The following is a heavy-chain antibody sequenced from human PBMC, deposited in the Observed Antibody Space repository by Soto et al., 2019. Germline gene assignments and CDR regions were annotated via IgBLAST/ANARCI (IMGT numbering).Heavy chain of an antibody. D-gene: IGHD5-12*01. V-gene: IGHV5-10-1*01. CDR3: ARQPVATRRDYYYYGMDV. J-gene: IGHJ6*02. CDR2: IDPSDSYT. CDR1: GYSFTSYW. Sequence: GESRKISCKGSGYSFTSYWISWVRQMPGKGLEWMGRIDPSDSYTNYSPSFQGHVTISADKSISTAYLQWSSLKASDTAMYYCARQPVATRRDYYYYGMDVWGQGTTVTVSS.